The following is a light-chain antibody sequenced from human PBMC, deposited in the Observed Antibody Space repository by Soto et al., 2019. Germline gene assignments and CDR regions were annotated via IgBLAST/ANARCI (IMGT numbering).Light chain of an antibody. Sequence: DIQMTQSPATLSASVGARVIITCRASQSLTSWLAWYQQKPGRAPKLLIYDAFSLETEVPSRFRGSGSGTEFTLTISILQPDDFATYYCQQYNSYSPTFGQGTKVDIK. V-gene: IGKV1-5*01. CDR3: QQYNSYSPT. CDR2: DAF. CDR1: QSLTSW. J-gene: IGKJ1*01.